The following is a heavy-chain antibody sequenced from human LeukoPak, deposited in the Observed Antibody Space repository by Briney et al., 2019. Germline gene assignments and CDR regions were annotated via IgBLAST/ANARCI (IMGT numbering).Heavy chain of an antibody. CDR1: GGSISSGSYY. Sequence: SETLSLTCTVSGGSISSGSYYWSWIRQPAGKGLEWIGRIYTSGSTNYNPSLKSRVTISVDTSKNQFSLKLSSVTAADTVVYYCARQDPGDAFDIWGQGTMVTVSS. CDR3: ARQDPGDAFDI. V-gene: IGHV4-61*02. J-gene: IGHJ3*02. CDR2: IYTSGST.